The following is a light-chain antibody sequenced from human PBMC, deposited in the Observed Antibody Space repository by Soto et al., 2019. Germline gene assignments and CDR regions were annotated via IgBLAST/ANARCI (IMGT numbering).Light chain of an antibody. CDR1: QSIGSS. CDR3: QRYGSWPLT. V-gene: IGKV3-15*01. J-gene: IGKJ1*01. CDR2: GAS. Sequence: EIVLTQSPATLPVSPGERATLSCRASQSIGSSLAWYQQKPGQAPRLLIFGASTRATGISARFSGSESGTEFTLTISSLQSEDFAVYYCQRYGSWPLTFGQGTKVEIK.